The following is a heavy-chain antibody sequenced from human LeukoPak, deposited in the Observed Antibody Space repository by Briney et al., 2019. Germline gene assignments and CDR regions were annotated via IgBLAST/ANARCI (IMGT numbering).Heavy chain of an antibody. J-gene: IGHJ4*02. Sequence: SETLSLTCTVSGGSISSYYWSWIRQPPGKGLEWIGYIYYSGSTNYNPSLESRVTISVDTSKDQFSLKLSSVTAADTAVYYCARDLDYDGIDYWGQGTLVTVSS. V-gene: IGHV4-59*01. CDR2: IYYSGST. CDR3: ARDLDYDGIDY. CDR1: GGSISSYY. D-gene: IGHD3-22*01.